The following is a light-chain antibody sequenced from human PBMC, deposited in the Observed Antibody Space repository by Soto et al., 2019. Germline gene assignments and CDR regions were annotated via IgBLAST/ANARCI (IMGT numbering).Light chain of an antibody. CDR2: KDT. CDR1: ILAKNF. Sequence: SYELIQPSSVSVSPGQTARVTCSGDILAKNFARWFQQKPGQAPVLLIYKDTERPSGIPERFSGSNSGTTVTLTITGAQVDDEADYYCSLSCSGGRVFGGGTKVTVL. V-gene: IGLV3-27*01. CDR3: SLSCSGGRV. J-gene: IGLJ3*02.